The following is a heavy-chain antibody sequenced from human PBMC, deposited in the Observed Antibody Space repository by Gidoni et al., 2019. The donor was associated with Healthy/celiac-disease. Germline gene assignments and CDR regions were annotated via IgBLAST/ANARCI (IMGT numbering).Heavy chain of an antibody. V-gene: IGHV3-21*01. CDR2: ISSSSSYI. CDR3: ASGPSEVWFDP. Sequence: EVQLVESGGGLVKPGGSLRLSCAASGFTFSSYSMNWVRQAPGKGLEWVSSISSSSSYIYYADSVKGRFTISRDNAKNSLYLQMNSLRAEDTAVYYCASGPSEVWFDPWGQGTLVTVSS. J-gene: IGHJ5*02. CDR1: GFTFSSYS.